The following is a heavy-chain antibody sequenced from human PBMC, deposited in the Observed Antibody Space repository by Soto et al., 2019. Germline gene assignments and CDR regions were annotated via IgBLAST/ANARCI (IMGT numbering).Heavy chain of an antibody. J-gene: IGHJ4*02. Sequence: VGSLRLSCAASGFTLSDHGMHWVRQAPGKGLEWVSSISGSVGSTFYADSVKGRFTISRDNSMNTLYLQMNSLRAEDTAVYYCAKDRTIASRNFDSWGQGALVTVSS. CDR3: AKDRTIASRNFDS. V-gene: IGHV3-23*01. CDR1: GFTLSDHG. CDR2: ISGSVGST. D-gene: IGHD6-6*01.